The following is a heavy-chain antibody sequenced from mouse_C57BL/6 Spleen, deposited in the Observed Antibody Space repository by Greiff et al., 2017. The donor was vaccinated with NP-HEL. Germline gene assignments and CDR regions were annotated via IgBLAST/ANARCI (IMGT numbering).Heavy chain of an antibody. V-gene: IGHV1-55*01. CDR1: GYTFTSYW. J-gene: IGHJ1*03. Sequence: VQLQQPGAELVKPGASVKMSCKASGYTFTSYWITWVKQRPGQGLEWIGDIYPGSGSTNYNEKFKSKATLTVDTSSSTAYMQLSSLTSEDSAVYYCARHYYGSSFYWYFDVWGTGTTVTVSS. D-gene: IGHD1-1*01. CDR2: IYPGSGST. CDR3: ARHYYGSSFYWYFDV.